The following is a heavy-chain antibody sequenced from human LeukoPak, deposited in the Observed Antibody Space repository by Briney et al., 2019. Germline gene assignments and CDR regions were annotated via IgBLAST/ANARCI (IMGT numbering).Heavy chain of an antibody. CDR2: ISYDGSNK. CDR3: ARDLSAAYDF. Sequence: GGSLRLSCAASGFTVSTNYMSWVRQAPRKGLEWVAVISYDGSNKYYADSVKGRFTISRDNSKNTLYLQMDNLRVDDTAVYYCARDLSAAYDFWGQGILVTVSS. J-gene: IGHJ4*02. V-gene: IGHV3-30*03. D-gene: IGHD2-21*01. CDR1: GFTVSTNY.